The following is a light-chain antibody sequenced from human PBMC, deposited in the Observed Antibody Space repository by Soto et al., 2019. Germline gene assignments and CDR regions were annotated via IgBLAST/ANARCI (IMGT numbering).Light chain of an antibody. V-gene: IGKV3-11*01. Sequence: IVLPQSPVTLSLSPGERATLSCRASQSVSRYLAWYQQKPDQAPRLLIYDAFNRATGIPARFSGSGSGTDFTLTISSLEPEDFVVYYCQQRSNWPITFGQGTRLDIK. CDR2: DAF. J-gene: IGKJ5*01. CDR1: QSVSRY. CDR3: QQRSNWPIT.